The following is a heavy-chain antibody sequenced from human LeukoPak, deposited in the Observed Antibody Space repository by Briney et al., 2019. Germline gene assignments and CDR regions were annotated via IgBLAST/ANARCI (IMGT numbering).Heavy chain of an antibody. V-gene: IGHV4-34*01. CDR3: ARYCSGGSCRGWYFDL. CDR1: GGSFRGYY. Sequence: PSETLSLTCAVYGGSFRGYYWSWIRQPPGKGLEWIGEINHSGSTNYNPSLKSRVTISVDTSKNQFSLKLSSVTAADTAVYYCARYCSGGSCRGWYFDLWGRGTLVTVSS. CDR2: INHSGST. D-gene: IGHD2-15*01. J-gene: IGHJ2*01.